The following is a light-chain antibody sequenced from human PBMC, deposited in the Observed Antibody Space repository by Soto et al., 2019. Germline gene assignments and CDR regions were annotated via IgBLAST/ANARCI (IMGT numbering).Light chain of an antibody. CDR3: SSYTSSSTWV. CDR1: SSDVGGYNY. Sequence: QSVLTQPASVSGSPGQSITIFCTGTSSDVGGYNYVSWYQQHPGKAPKFMIYEVTNRPSGVSNRFSGSKSGNTASLTISGLQAEDEADYYCSSYTSSSTWVFGGGTKLTVL. CDR2: EVT. V-gene: IGLV2-14*01. J-gene: IGLJ3*02.